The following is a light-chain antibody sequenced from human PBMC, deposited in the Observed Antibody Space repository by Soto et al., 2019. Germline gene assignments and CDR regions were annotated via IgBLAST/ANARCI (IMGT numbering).Light chain of an antibody. Sequence: QSVLTQSPSASASLGASVKLTCTLSSGHSTYAIAWHQQQPEKGPRYLMKLNSDGSHSKGDGIPDRFSGSSSGAERYLTSSSLQSEDEADYYCQTWGTGIHWVFGGGTKLTVL. CDR1: SGHSTYA. V-gene: IGLV4-69*01. J-gene: IGLJ3*02. CDR2: LNSDGSH. CDR3: QTWGTGIHWV.